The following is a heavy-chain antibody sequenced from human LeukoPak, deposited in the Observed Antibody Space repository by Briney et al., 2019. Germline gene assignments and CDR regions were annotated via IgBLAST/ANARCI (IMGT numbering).Heavy chain of an antibody. CDR1: GGSFSGYY. CDR3: ARVHYYYYMDV. CDR2: IKQDGSEK. Sequence: ETLSLTCAVYGGSFSGYYWSWVRQAPGKGLEWVANIKQDGSEKYYVDSVKGRFTISRDNAKNSLYLQMNSLRAEDTAVYYCARVHYYYYMDVWGKGTTVTISS. V-gene: IGHV3-7*01. J-gene: IGHJ6*03.